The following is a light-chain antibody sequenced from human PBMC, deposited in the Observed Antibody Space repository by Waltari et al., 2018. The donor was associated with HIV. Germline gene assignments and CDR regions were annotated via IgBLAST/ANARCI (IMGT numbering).Light chain of an antibody. V-gene: IGLV2-8*01. CDR1: SSDIGGYNY. Sequence: QSALTQPPSASGSPGQSVTISCTGTSSDIGGYNYVSWYQQHPGKAPKLIIYEVFKRPSGVPDRFVGSKSGNTASLTVSGLQAEDEADFYCSSYAGSYKLVFGGGTKLTVL. CDR2: EVF. CDR3: SSYAGSYKLV. J-gene: IGLJ2*01.